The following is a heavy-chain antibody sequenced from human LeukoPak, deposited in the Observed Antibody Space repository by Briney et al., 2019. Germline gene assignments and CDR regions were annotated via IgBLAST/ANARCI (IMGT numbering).Heavy chain of an antibody. CDR2: INPNSGDT. D-gene: IGHD4-17*01. J-gene: IGHJ4*02. Sequence: GASVKVSCKASGYTFTGYYMHWVRQAPGQGLEWMGRINPNSGDTNFAQKFQGRVTMTRDTSLSTAYMELSRLRSDDTAVYYCANLMTTVTAGPFDYWGQGTLVTVYS. CDR3: ANLMTTVTAGPFDY. CDR1: GYTFTGYY. V-gene: IGHV1-2*06.